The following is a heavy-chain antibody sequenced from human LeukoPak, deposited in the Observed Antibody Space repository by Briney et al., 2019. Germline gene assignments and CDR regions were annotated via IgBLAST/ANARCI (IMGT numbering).Heavy chain of an antibody. Sequence: EGSLRLSCAASGFTFSDYAMHWVRQAPGKGLEWVAVISKDGSDKYYPGSVRGRFTISRDNSKNMIYLQMDSLRAEDTAIYYCARDYWWNYDYWGQGTLVTVSS. CDR2: ISKDGSDK. CDR3: ARDYWWNYDY. D-gene: IGHD1-7*01. V-gene: IGHV3-30-3*01. CDR1: GFTFSDYA. J-gene: IGHJ4*02.